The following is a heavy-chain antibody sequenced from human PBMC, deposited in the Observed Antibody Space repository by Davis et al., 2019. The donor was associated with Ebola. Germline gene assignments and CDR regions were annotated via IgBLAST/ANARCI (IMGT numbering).Heavy chain of an antibody. D-gene: IGHD3-3*01. V-gene: IGHV3-21*01. CDR2: ISSSSSYI. J-gene: IGHJ6*03. CDR3: ARDGLEWLLYLVDYYYYYMDV. CDR1: GFTFSSYS. Sequence: PGGSLRLSCAASGFTFSSYSMNWVRQAPGKGLEWVSSISSSSSYIYYADSVKGRFTISRDNAKNSLYLQMNSLRAEDTAVYYCARDGLEWLLYLVDYYYYYMDVWGKGTTVTVSS.